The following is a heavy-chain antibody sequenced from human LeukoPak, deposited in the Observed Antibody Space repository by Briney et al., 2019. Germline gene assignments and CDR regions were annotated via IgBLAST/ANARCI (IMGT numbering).Heavy chain of an antibody. V-gene: IGHV6-1*01. CDR3: ARAPRGYSSSWYGD. CDR1: GDSVSSNSAA. Sequence: SQTLSLTCAISGDSVSSNSAAWNWLRQSPSRGLEWLGRTYYRSKWYNDYAVSVKSRITINPDTSKNQFSLQLNSVTPEDTAVYYCARAPRGYSSSWYGDWGQGTLVTVSS. J-gene: IGHJ4*02. CDR2: TYYRSKWYN. D-gene: IGHD6-13*01.